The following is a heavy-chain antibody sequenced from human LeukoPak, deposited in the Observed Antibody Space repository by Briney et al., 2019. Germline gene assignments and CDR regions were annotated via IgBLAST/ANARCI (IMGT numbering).Heavy chain of an antibody. CDR2: MSPNSGNT. V-gene: IGHV1-8*01. CDR3: ARAGYSSSWLAYNWFDP. Sequence: ASVKVSCKASGYTFTSYDINWVRQATGQGLEWMGRMSPNSGNTGYAQKFLGRVTMTRNTSISTAYMELSSLRSEDTAVYYCARAGYSSSWLAYNWFDPWGQGTLVTVSS. CDR1: GYTFTSYD. J-gene: IGHJ5*02. D-gene: IGHD6-13*01.